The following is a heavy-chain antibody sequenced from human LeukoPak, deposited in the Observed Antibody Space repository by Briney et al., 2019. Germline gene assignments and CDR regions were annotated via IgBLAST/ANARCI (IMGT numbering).Heavy chain of an antibody. Sequence: AASVKVSCKASGYTFTGYYIHWVRQAPGQGLEWMGWINPNSGGTNYAQKFQGRVTMTRDTSISTAYMELSRLRSDDTAVYYCARDSGGSCYDCGVGDNWFDPWGQGTLVTVSS. CDR3: ARDSGGSCYDCGVGDNWFDP. D-gene: IGHD2-15*01. V-gene: IGHV1-2*02. J-gene: IGHJ5*02. CDR1: GYTFTGYY. CDR2: INPNSGGT.